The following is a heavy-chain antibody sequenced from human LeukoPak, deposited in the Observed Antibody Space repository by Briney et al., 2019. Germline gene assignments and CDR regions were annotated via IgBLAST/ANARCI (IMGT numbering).Heavy chain of an antibody. Sequence: GGSLRLSCAASGFSFSSYNMNWLRQAPGKGLEWVSYISISSSLAYYADSVKGRFTISRDNGKNSLYLQMNSLRAEDTAVYYCARAGSGYDPRMVYYFDYWGQGTLVTVSS. V-gene: IGHV3-48*01. CDR3: ARAGSGYDPRMVYYFDY. CDR1: GFSFSSYN. D-gene: IGHD5-12*01. J-gene: IGHJ4*02. CDR2: ISISSSLA.